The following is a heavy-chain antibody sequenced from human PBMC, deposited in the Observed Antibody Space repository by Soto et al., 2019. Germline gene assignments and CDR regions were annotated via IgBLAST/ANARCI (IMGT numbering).Heavy chain of an antibody. CDR3: AKDGIAWH. CDR2: ITWDGINI. CDR1: GFTFGDYT. V-gene: IGHV3-43*01. Sequence: EVQLVESGGGVVQPGGSLRLSCTASGFTFGDYTMHWVRQAPGKGLEWVSLITWDGINIEYADSVRGRFTISRDNSKNSLYLQVNGLRHEDTAFYYCAKDGIAWHWGQGTLVTVSS. D-gene: IGHD2-15*01. J-gene: IGHJ4*02.